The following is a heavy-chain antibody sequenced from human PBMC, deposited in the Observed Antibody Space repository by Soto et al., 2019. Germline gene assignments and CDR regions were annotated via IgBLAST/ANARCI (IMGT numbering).Heavy chain of an antibody. J-gene: IGHJ5*02. V-gene: IGHV4-30-2*01. D-gene: IGHD3-16*01. CDR1: GGSISTGNSYL. CDR3: ARAVAPYLGTWFDP. CDR2: ISHSGRT. Sequence: QLQLQESGSGLVKPSQTLSLTCAVSGGSISTGNSYLWRWIRQPPGKVLEWSGSISHSGRTSYNPSLKGRVTMSVDKSKNQFSLKLSSMTAADMAVYYCARAVAPYLGTWFDPWGQGTLVIVSS.